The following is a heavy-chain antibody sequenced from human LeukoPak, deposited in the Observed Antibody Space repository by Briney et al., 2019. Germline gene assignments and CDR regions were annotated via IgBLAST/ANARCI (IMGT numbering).Heavy chain of an antibody. CDR1: GFTFTSHW. D-gene: IGHD3-9*01. CDR2: INRDGSEK. V-gene: IGHV3-7*03. CDR3: AKDKVLRYFDWSAFDY. J-gene: IGHJ4*02. Sequence: GGSLRLSCAASGFTFTSHWMSWFRQAPGKGLYWVANINRDGSEKYYVDSMKGRFTISRDNSKSSLYLPMNSLRTEDTALYYCAKDKVLRYFDWSAFDYWGQGTLVTVSS.